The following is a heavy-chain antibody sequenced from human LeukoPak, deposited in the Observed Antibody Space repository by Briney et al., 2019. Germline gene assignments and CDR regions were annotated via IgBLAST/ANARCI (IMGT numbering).Heavy chain of an antibody. Sequence: PSETLSLTCTVSGGSISSSSYYWGWIRQPSGKGLEWIGSIYYSGSTYYNPSLKSRVTISVDTSKNQFSLKLSSVTTADTAVYYCARDGAMVGATSDYWGQGTLVTVSS. D-gene: IGHD1-26*01. CDR3: ARDGAMVGATSDY. CDR2: IYYSGST. CDR1: GGSISSSSYY. V-gene: IGHV4-39*07. J-gene: IGHJ4*02.